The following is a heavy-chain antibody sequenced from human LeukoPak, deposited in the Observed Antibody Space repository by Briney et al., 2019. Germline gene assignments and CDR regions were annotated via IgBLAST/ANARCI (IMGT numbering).Heavy chain of an antibody. V-gene: IGHV3-33*01. D-gene: IGHD1-14*01. Sequence: GGSLRLSCAGSGFTFAGYGMHWFRQTPGKGLEWVAVIAYDGSRAFYADSVKGRFTISRDNSKNTMSVQMDDLRAEDTAVYYCTRYNNDHFDYWGQGTLVTVSS. CDR2: IAYDGSRA. CDR3: TRYNNDHFDY. J-gene: IGHJ4*02. CDR1: GFTFAGYG.